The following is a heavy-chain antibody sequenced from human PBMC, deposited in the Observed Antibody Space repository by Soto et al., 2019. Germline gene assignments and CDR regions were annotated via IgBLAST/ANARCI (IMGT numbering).Heavy chain of an antibody. Sequence: GAPVKMSAKVSGDTRTELSICWEQQAPGKGLEWMGGFDPEDGETIYAQKFQGRVPMIEDTSTDTAYMDVSSLRSEDTAVYYCATDCGSPSYYVYGLDVWGRGTTVDVSS. CDR3: ATDCGSPSYYVYGLDV. CDR1: GDTRTELS. V-gene: IGHV1-24*01. J-gene: IGHJ6*02. D-gene: IGHD2-2*01. CDR2: FDPEDGET.